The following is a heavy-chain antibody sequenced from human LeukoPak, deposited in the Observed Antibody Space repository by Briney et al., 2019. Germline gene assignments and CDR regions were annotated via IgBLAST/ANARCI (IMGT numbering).Heavy chain of an antibody. D-gene: IGHD3-10*01. CDR2: ISSSSSYI. Sequence: PGGSLRLSCAASGFTFSSYSMNWVRQAPGKGLEWVSSISSSSSYIYYADSVKGRFTISRDNAKNSLYLQMNSLRAEDTAVYYCARDYGSGYDLRGHFDCWGQGTLVTVSS. CDR3: ARDYGSGYDLRGHFDC. V-gene: IGHV3-21*01. J-gene: IGHJ4*02. CDR1: GFTFSSYS.